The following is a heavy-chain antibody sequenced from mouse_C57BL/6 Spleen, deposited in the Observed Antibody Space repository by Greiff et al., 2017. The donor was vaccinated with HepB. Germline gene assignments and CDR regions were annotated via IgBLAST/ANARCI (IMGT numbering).Heavy chain of an antibody. J-gene: IGHJ4*01. D-gene: IGHD1-1*01. CDR3: ARTNALYGSSYGYAMDY. CDR1: GFSLTSYA. CDR2: IWTGGGT. V-gene: IGHV2-9-1*01. Sequence: VKLVESGPGLVAPSQSLSITCTVSGFSLTSYAISWVRQPPGKGLEWLGVIWTGGGTNYNSALKSRLSISKDNSTSQVFLKMNSLQTDDTARYYCARTNALYGSSYGYAMDYWGQGTSVTVSS.